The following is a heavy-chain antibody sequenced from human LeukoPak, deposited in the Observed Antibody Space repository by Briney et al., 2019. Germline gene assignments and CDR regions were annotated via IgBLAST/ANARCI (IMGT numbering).Heavy chain of an antibody. CDR2: IYYSGST. CDR1: GYSISSSNW. CDR3: AGGATYYYDSSDAFDI. Sequence: SETLSLTCAVSGYSISSSNWWGWIRQPPGKGLEWIGYIYYSGSTNYNPSLKSRVTISVDTSKNQFSLKLSSVTAADTAVYYCAGGATYYYDSSDAFDIWGQGTMVTVSS. D-gene: IGHD3-22*01. J-gene: IGHJ3*02. V-gene: IGHV4-28*03.